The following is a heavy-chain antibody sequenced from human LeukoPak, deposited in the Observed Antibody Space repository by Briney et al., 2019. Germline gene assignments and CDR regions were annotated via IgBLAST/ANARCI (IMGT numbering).Heavy chain of an antibody. V-gene: IGHV3-21*04. Sequence: GGSLRLSCAASGFTFSSYSMNWVRQAPGKGLEWVSSISSSSSYIYYADSVKGRFTISRDNSKNTLYLQMNSLRAEDTAVYYCARFPLNLIVRAPQKAFDIWGQGTMVTVSS. D-gene: IGHD1-26*01. J-gene: IGHJ3*02. CDR2: ISSSSSYI. CDR3: ARFPLNLIVRAPQKAFDI. CDR1: GFTFSSYS.